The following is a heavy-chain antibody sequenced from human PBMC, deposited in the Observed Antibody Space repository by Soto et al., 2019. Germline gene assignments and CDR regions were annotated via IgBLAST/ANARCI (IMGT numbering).Heavy chain of an antibody. J-gene: IGHJ4*02. CDR2: VYHSGTT. CDR3: ARQPESTSYFDY. CDR1: GGSISSSSYY. D-gene: IGHD2-2*01. V-gene: IGHV4-39*01. Sequence: SETLSLTCTVSGGSISSSSYYWGWIRQPPGKGLEWIGSVYHSGTTRLNPSLKSRVSIFVDRSKNQFSLELNSATAADRAVYYCARQPESTSYFDYWGQGILVTVSS.